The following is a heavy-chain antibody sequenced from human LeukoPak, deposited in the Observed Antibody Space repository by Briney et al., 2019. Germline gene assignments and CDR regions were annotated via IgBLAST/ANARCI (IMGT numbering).Heavy chain of an antibody. CDR1: GGTFSSYA. CDR2: IIPIFGTA. CDR3: ARARYYDFWSGYFLRTWFDP. J-gene: IGHJ5*02. V-gene: IGHV1-69*05. D-gene: IGHD3-3*01. Sequence: GASVKVSCKASGGTFSSYAISWVRQAPGQGLEWMGGIIPIFGTANYAQKFQGRVTITTDEFTSTAYMELSSLRSEDTAVYYCARARYYDFWSGYFLRTWFDPWGQGTLVTVSS.